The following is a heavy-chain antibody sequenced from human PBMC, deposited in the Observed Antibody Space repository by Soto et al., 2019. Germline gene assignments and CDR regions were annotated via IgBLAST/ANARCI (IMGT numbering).Heavy chain of an antibody. CDR2: ISSSSSYI. D-gene: IGHD2-2*01. CDR3: ARESVVVPAAISPWFDP. V-gene: IGHV3-21*01. CDR1: GFTFSSYS. J-gene: IGHJ5*02. Sequence: GGSLRLSCAAAGFTFSSYSMNWVRQAPGKGLEWVSSISSSSSYIYYADSVKGRFTISRDNAKNSLYLQMNSLRAEDTAVYYCARESVVVPAAISPWFDPWGQGTLVTVSS.